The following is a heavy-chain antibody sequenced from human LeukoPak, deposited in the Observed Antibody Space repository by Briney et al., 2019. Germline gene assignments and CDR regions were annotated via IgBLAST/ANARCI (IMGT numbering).Heavy chain of an antibody. CDR3: ASGEGCSSNSCTLDY. CDR2: IIPFLDIA. Sequence: PVKASDTASGGTFCKYASSRVRQAPGQGLEWMGRIIPFLDIAAYAQKFQGRVTITADKSTNTAYMELSSLRSEDTAVYYCASGEGCSSNSCTLDYWGQRTLVTVSS. D-gene: IGHD2-2*01. CDR1: GGTFCKYA. V-gene: IGHV1-69*04. J-gene: IGHJ4*02.